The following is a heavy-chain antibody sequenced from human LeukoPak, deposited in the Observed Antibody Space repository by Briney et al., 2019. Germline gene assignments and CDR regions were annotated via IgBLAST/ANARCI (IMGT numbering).Heavy chain of an antibody. CDR2: INPSGGST. Sequence: ASVKVSGKASGYTFTNYHMHWVRQAPGQGLEWMGIINPSGGSTSYAQKFQGRVTMTRDMSTRTVYMELSSLRSEDTAVYYCASYLSGWPMKYWGQGTLVTVSS. D-gene: IGHD6-19*01. CDR1: GYTFTNYH. V-gene: IGHV1-46*01. CDR3: ASYLSGWPMKY. J-gene: IGHJ4*02.